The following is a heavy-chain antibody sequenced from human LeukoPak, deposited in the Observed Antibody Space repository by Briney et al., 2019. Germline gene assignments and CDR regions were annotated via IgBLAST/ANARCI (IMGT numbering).Heavy chain of an antibody. Sequence: PGGSPRLSCAASGFSFSTYTMGWVRQAPGKGLEWVSSISGSGDTTYYADSVKGRFTISRDNSKNTVYLQMNSLRAEDTAVYYCARDLAYSAFDIWGRGTMVTVSS. D-gene: IGHD1-1*01. CDR3: ARDLAYSAFDI. J-gene: IGHJ3*02. CDR1: GFSFSTYT. V-gene: IGHV3-23*01. CDR2: ISGSGDTT.